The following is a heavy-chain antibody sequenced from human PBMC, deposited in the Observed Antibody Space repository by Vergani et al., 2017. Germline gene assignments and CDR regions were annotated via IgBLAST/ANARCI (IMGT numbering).Heavy chain of an antibody. CDR1: GYSITSGYY. Sequence: QVQLLESGPGLLKPSETLSLTCSVSGYSITSGYYWGWIRQPPGKGLEWIGSLFHGGGTYYNPSLKSRVTISGDTSENGFSLKLNSVTAADTSIYYCASHYENTETTFDSWGQGILVTVSS. V-gene: IGHV4-38-2*01. J-gene: IGHJ4*02. CDR2: LFHGGGT. CDR3: ASHYENTETTFDS. D-gene: IGHD3-22*01.